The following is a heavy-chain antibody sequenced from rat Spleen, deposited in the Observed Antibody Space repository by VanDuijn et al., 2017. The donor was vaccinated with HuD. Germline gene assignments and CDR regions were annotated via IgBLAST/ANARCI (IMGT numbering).Heavy chain of an antibody. CDR2: ISYDGGST. CDR3: ARFDYYDGYYHD. J-gene: IGHJ2*01. D-gene: IGHD1-12*03. V-gene: IGHV5-20*01. CDR1: GFTFSDYY. Sequence: EVQLVESGGGLVQPGRSLKLSCAASGFTFSDYYMAWVRQAPTKGLEWVASISYDGGSTYYRDSVKGRFTISRDNAKSSLYLQMDSLRSEDTATYYCARFDYYDGYYHDWGQGVMVTVSS.